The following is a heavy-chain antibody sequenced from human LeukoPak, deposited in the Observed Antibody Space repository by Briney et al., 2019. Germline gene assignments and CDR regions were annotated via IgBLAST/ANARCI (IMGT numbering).Heavy chain of an antibody. CDR1: GFTFDDYA. Sequence: PGRSLRLSCAASGFTFDDYAMHWVRQAPGKGLEWVSGISWNSGSIGYADSVKGRFTISRDNAKNSLYLQMNSLRAEDTAVYYCARLYYYDSSGFYPAPAAFDIWGQGTMVTVSS. J-gene: IGHJ3*02. V-gene: IGHV3-9*01. CDR2: ISWNSGSI. D-gene: IGHD3-22*01. CDR3: ARLYYYDSSGFYPAPAAFDI.